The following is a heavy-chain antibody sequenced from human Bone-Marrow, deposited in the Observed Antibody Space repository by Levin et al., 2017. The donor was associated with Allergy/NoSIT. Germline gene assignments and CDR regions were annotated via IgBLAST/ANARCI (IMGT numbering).Heavy chain of an antibody. CDR2: IIPILGIA. CDR3: ASPRGVPVAPPARAHTVERGYDDGMDV. V-gene: IGHV1-69*04. CDR1: GGTFSSYA. J-gene: IGHJ6*02. D-gene: IGHD2-2*01. Sequence: ASVKVSCKASGGTFSSYAISWVRQAPGQGLEWMGRIIPILGIANYAQKFQGRVTITADKSTSTAYMELSSLRSEDTAVYYCASPRGVPVAPPARAHTVERGYDDGMDVWGQGTTVTVSS.